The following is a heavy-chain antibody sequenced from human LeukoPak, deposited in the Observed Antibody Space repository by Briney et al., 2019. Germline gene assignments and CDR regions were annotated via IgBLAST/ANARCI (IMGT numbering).Heavy chain of an antibody. V-gene: IGHV1-2*02. CDR1: GYTFTGYF. J-gene: IGHJ4*02. CDR3: ARVEGQRIYYDSSGYLDF. Sequence: GASVKVSCKASGYTFTGYFMHWVRQAPGQGLEWMGWINPNSGGIHYAQKFQGRVTMTRDTSVSTAYMELRRLRSDDTAVYYCARVEGQRIYYDSSGYLDFWGQGTLVTVSP. D-gene: IGHD3-22*01. CDR2: INPNSGGI.